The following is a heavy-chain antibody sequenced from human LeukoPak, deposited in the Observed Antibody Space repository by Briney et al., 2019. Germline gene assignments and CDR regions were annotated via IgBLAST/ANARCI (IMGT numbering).Heavy chain of an antibody. J-gene: IGHJ4*02. Sequence: TTSETLSLTCAVYGGSFSGYYRSWIRQPPGKGLEWIGEINHSGSTNYNPSLKSRVTISVDTSKNQFSLKLSSVTAADTAVYYCARALSSGYYSLKYWGQATLVTVSS. CDR2: INHSGST. D-gene: IGHD3-22*01. V-gene: IGHV4-34*01. CDR1: GGSFSGYY. CDR3: ARALSSGYYSLKY.